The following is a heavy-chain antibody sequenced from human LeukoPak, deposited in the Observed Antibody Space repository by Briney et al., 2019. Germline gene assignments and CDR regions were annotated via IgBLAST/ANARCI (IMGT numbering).Heavy chain of an antibody. Sequence: ASVNVSCKVSGYTLTELSMHWVRQAPGKGREWMGGFDPEDGETIYAQKFQGRVTMTEDTSTDTAYMELSSLRSEDTAVYYCATVLGRPSQYYYDSSGYYRNWFDPWGQGTLVTVSS. J-gene: IGHJ5*02. V-gene: IGHV1-24*01. CDR1: GYTLTELS. CDR2: FDPEDGET. CDR3: ATVLGRPSQYYYDSSGYYRNWFDP. D-gene: IGHD3-22*01.